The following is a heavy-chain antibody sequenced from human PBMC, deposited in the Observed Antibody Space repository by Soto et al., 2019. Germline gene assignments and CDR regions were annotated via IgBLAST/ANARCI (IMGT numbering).Heavy chain of an antibody. J-gene: IGHJ6*02. Sequence: EVQLVESGGGLVQPGGSLRLSCAASGFTFSSYSMNWVRQAPGKGLEWVSYISSSSSTIYYADSVKGRFTISRDNAKNSLYLHMNSLRDEDTAVYYCARDSRGQLDPYYYYGMDVWGQGTTVTVSS. V-gene: IGHV3-48*02. CDR2: ISSSSSTI. CDR3: ARDSRGQLDPYYYYGMDV. D-gene: IGHD6-6*01. CDR1: GFTFSSYS.